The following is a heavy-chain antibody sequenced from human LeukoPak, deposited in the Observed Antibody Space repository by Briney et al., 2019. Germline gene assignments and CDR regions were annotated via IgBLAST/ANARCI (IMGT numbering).Heavy chain of an antibody. CDR2: IRSKADSYAT. CDR3: TRRGNSYNDAFDI. CDR1: GFTFSGSA. J-gene: IGHJ3*02. Sequence: PGGSLRLSCAASGFTFSGSAVHWVRQASGKGLEWVGRIRSKADSYATAYAASVKGRFTISRDDSKNTAYLRMNSLKTEDTAVYYCTRRGNSYNDAFDIWGQGTMVTVSS. V-gene: IGHV3-73*01. D-gene: IGHD5-18*01.